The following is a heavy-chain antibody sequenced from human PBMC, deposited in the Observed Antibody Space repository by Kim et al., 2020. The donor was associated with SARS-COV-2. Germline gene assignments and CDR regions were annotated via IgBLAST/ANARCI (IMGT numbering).Heavy chain of an antibody. CDR3: ARDSPGTTGLAP. CDR1: GGSISSYY. CDR2: IYYSGST. J-gene: IGHJ5*02. D-gene: IGHD1-1*01. Sequence: SETLSLTCTVSGGSISSYYWSWIRQPPGKGLEWIGYIYYSGSTNYNPSLKSRVTISVDTSKNQFSLKLSSVTAADTAVYYCARDSPGTTGLAPWGQGTLV. V-gene: IGHV4-59*01.